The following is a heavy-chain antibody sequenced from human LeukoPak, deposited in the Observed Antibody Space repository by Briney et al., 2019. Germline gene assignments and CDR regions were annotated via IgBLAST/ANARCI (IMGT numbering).Heavy chain of an antibody. D-gene: IGHD3-9*01. J-gene: IGHJ4*02. CDR2: ISYDGSNK. CDR1: GFTFSSYG. Sequence: PGGSLRLSCEASGFTFSSYGMHWVRQAPGKGLEWVAVISYDGSNKYYADSVKGRFTISRDNSKNTLYLQMNSLRAEDTAVYYCAKDSAYYWFDYWGQGTLVTVSS. CDR3: AKDSAYYWFDY. V-gene: IGHV3-30*18.